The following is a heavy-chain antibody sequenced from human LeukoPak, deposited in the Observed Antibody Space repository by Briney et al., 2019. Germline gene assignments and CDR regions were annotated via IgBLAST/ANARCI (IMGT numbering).Heavy chain of an antibody. CDR3: AKDGGDYGDYFLNY. J-gene: IGHJ4*02. CDR1: GGSISSYY. CDR2: ISSSSSYI. D-gene: IGHD4-17*01. V-gene: IGHV3-21*01. Sequence: ETLSLTCTVSGGSISSYYWSWVRQAPGKGLEWVSSISSSSSYIYYADSVKGRFTISRDNAKNSLYLQMNSLRAEDTAVYYCAKDGGDYGDYFLNYWGQGTLVTVSS.